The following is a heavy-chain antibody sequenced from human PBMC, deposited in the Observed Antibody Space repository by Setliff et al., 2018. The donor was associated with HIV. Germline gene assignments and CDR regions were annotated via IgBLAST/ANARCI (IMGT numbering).Heavy chain of an antibody. Sequence: SVMVSCKAFGGTFSGYAISWVRQAPGQGLELMGGIIPIFGTANYAQKFQGRVTITADESTSTAYMELSSLRSEDTAVYYCARGEKRFLEWLPLDYYYYYYMDVWGKGITVTVSS. CDR1: GGTFSGYA. CDR2: IIPIFGTA. V-gene: IGHV1-69*13. CDR3: ARGEKRFLEWLPLDYYYYYYMDV. D-gene: IGHD3-3*01. J-gene: IGHJ6*03.